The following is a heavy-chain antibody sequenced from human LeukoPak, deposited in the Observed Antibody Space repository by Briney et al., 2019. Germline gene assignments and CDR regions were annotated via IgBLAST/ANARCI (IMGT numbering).Heavy chain of an antibody. J-gene: IGHJ4*02. D-gene: IGHD6-19*01. Sequence: SVKASCKASGGTFISYTISWVRQAPGQGLEWMGRIIPILGIANYAQKFQGRVTITADKSTSTAYMELSSLRSEDTAVYYCAREGGRKAVAGTRSPYHWGQGTLVTVSS. V-gene: IGHV1-69*04. CDR2: IIPILGIA. CDR1: GGTFISYT. CDR3: AREGGRKAVAGTRSPYH.